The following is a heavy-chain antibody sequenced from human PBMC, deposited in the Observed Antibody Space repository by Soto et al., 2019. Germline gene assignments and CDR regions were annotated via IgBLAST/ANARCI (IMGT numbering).Heavy chain of an antibody. Sequence: QVQLQESGPGLVKPSQTLSLTCTVSGGSISSGYYWSWIRQHPGKGLEWIGYIYYSGNTYYNPSLKSRVSTSLDTSKNQFSLKLAAVTAADTAVYYCARDAPVAVAVPNSMDVWGQGTTVTVSS. CDR2: IYYSGNT. D-gene: IGHD6-13*01. J-gene: IGHJ6*02. CDR1: GGSISSGYY. V-gene: IGHV4-31*03. CDR3: ARDAPVAVAVPNSMDV.